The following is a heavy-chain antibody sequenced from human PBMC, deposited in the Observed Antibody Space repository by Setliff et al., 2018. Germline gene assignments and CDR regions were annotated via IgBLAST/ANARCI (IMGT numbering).Heavy chain of an antibody. J-gene: IGHJ4*02. CDR1: GFTFSSYA. D-gene: IGHD2-15*01. CDR2: ISGSGGST. V-gene: IGHV3-23*01. Sequence: PGGSLRLSCAASGFTFSSYAMSWVRQAPGKGLEWVSAISGSGGSTYYADSVKGRFTISRDNSKNTLYLQMNSLRAEDTAVYYCAKGPQYCSGTNCYRPDYWGQGTLVTVSS. CDR3: AKGPQYCSGTNCYRPDY.